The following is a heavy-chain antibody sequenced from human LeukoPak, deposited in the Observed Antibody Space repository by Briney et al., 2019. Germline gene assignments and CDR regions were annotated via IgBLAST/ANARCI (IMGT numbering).Heavy chain of an antibody. CDR3: APSYGSSGYYLFEY. CDR1: GFTFSSYW. D-gene: IGHD3-22*01. CDR2: IKQDGSEK. Sequence: AGGSLRLSCAASGFTFSSYWMSWVRQAPGKGLEWVANIKQDGSEKYYVDSVKGRFTISRDNAKNSLYLQMNSLRAEDTAVYYCAPSYGSSGYYLFEYWGQGTLVTVSS. V-gene: IGHV3-7*01. J-gene: IGHJ4*02.